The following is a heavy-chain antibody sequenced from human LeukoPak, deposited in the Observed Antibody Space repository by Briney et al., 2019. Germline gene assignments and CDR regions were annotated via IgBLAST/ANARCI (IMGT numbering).Heavy chain of an antibody. V-gene: IGHV3-74*01. Sequence: GGSLRLSCAASGNYWMHWVRQAPGKGLVWVSHINSDGSWTSYADSVKGRFTISKDNAKNTVYLQMNSLRAEDTAVYYCVSFYETYWGRGTLITVSS. D-gene: IGHD2/OR15-2a*01. CDR2: INSDGSWT. CDR1: GNYW. CDR3: VSFYETY. J-gene: IGHJ4*02.